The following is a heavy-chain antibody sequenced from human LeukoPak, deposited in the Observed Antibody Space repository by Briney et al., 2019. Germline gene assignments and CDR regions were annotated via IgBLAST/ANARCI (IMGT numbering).Heavy chain of an antibody. D-gene: IGHD5-24*01. V-gene: IGHV4-38-2*02. Sequence: PSETLSLTCKVSGYPIGLDYYWVWIRQDPGRGLQWIGGFHRGRIQYNSALKSRVTISIDSSKNQFSLRMWPVTAADTAFYFCARAPSSYESGNGYPNLGWLDPWGQGALVTVSS. CDR3: ARAPSSYESGNGYPNLGWLDP. J-gene: IGHJ5*02. CDR1: GYPIGLDYY. CDR2: FHRGRI.